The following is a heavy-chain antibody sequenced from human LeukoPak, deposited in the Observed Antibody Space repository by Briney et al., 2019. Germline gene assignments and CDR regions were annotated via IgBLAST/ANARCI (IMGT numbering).Heavy chain of an antibody. V-gene: IGHV1-69*01. CDR2: IFCLFGTA. D-gene: IGHD3-22*01. J-gene: IGHJ6*02. Sequence: SVKVSCLASGGIFSCYVSSWVRQARGRGVEWVGGIFCLFGTANYAQKFQDRVTITAHESTSTAHMELSSQRSEDTDVYHCARQRDSSGFYYYYNGMDVWGQGTTVTVSS. CDR1: GGIFSCYV. CDR3: ARQRDSSGFYYYYNGMDV.